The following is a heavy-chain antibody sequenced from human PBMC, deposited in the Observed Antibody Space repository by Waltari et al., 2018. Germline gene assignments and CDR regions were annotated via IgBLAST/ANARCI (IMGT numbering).Heavy chain of an antibody. Sequence: QVQLQESGPGLVKPSQTLSLTCTVSGGSISSGGYSWSWIRQHPGKGLEWIGYIYYSGGTYYNPSLKSRVTISVDTSKNQFSLKLSSVTAADTAVYYCARPSNGYDGAFDIWGQGTMVTVSS. D-gene: IGHD5-12*01. J-gene: IGHJ3*02. CDR3: ARPSNGYDGAFDI. CDR1: GGSISSGGYS. CDR2: IYYSGGT. V-gene: IGHV4-31*03.